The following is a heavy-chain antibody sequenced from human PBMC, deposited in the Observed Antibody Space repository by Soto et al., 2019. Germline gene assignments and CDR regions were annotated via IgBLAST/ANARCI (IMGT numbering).Heavy chain of an antibody. CDR2: INAGTGNT. J-gene: IGHJ4*02. Sequence: ASVKVSCTASGYTFTSYDMHWVRQAPGQRLEWMGWINAGTGNTKYAQKFQGRVTITTDTSAGTAYMELNSLRSEDTAVYYCVRDSPIGSTFSGYDGFDYWGQGTLVTVSS. CDR3: VRDSPIGSTFSGYDGFDY. V-gene: IGHV1-3*01. CDR1: GYTFTSYD. D-gene: IGHD5-12*01.